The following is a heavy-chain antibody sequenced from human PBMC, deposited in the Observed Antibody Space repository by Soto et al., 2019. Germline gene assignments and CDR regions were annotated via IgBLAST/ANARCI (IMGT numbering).Heavy chain of an antibody. D-gene: IGHD2-15*01. V-gene: IGHV3-30*03. CDR2: ISDDGSNK. Sequence: QVQLVESGGGVVQPGRSLRLSCAASGFTFSSYGMHWVRQAPGKGLEWVAVISDDGSNKYYADSVKGRFTISRDNSKNTLYLQMNSLSAEDTAVYYCARAGGLLLDYWGQGTLVTVSS. CDR1: GFTFSSYG. J-gene: IGHJ4*02. CDR3: ARAGGLLLDY.